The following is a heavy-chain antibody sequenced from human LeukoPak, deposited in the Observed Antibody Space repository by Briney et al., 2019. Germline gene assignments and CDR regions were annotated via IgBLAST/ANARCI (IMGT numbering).Heavy chain of an antibody. J-gene: IGHJ5*02. D-gene: IGHD7-27*01. Sequence: PGGSLRLSCAASGFTFSSYNMNWVRQAPGKEPEWVSFISSSSSTIYYADSVKGRFTISRDNVKNSLYLQMNSLRAEDTAVYYCASGRPLGSWGQGTLVTVSS. CDR3: ASGRPLGS. CDR1: GFTFSSYN. V-gene: IGHV3-48*01. CDR2: ISSSSSTI.